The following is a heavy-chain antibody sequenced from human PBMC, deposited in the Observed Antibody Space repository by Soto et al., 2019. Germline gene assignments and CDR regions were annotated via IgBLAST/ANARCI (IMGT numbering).Heavy chain of an antibody. CDR1: GESISSSSYY. CDR2: IYYSGRT. V-gene: IGHV4-39*01. D-gene: IGHD2-21*02. J-gene: IGHJ4*02. Sequence: SETLSLTCIVSGESISSSSYYWGWIRQPPGKGLEWIGSIYYSGRTYYNPSFKSRVTISIDTPKNQFSLKLSSVTATDTAVYYCARQRGTVVTQAYFDHWGQGALVTVSS. CDR3: ARQRGTVVTQAYFDH.